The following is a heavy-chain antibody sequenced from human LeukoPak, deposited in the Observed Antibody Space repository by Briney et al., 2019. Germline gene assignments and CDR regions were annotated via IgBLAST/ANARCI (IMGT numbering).Heavy chain of an antibody. CDR2: IYYSGNT. Sequence: PSETLSLTCTVSGGSISTFYWTWIRQPPGKGLEWIGYIYYSGNTNYNPSLKSRVTMSLDTSKNQFSLKLNSVTAADTAVYYCARARRVVVGAPYYFDYWGQGTLVTVSS. J-gene: IGHJ4*02. CDR3: ARARRVVVGAPYYFDY. CDR1: GGSISTFY. D-gene: IGHD2-15*01. V-gene: IGHV4-59*08.